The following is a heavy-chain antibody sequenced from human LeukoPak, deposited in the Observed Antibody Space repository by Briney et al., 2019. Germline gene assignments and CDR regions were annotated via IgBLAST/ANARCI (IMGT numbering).Heavy chain of an antibody. CDR3: GLAACYYDSIGSDNAFDI. Sequence: GGSQRLSCTASGYNHNHYAMIWVRQAPGKGLEYVSAISSNGGSTYYADSVKGRCAISRDNSKNTLYLQMSSLRAEDTAVYYCGLAACYYDSIGSDNAFDIWGPGEMFIVSS. J-gene: IGHJ3*02. D-gene: IGHD3-22*01. CDR1: GYNHNHYA. CDR2: ISSNGGST. V-gene: IGHV3-64D*08.